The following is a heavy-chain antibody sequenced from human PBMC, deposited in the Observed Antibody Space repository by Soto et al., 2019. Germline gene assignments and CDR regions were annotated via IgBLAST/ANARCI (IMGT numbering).Heavy chain of an antibody. J-gene: IGHJ6*02. CDR2: IYYSGRT. CDR3: ARVKYSSPPESEDYYGMDV. V-gene: IGHV4-30-4*01. CDR1: GGSISSGDYY. Sequence: PSETLSLTCTVSGGSISSGDYYWSWIRQPPGKGLEWTGYIYYSGRTYYNPSLRSRLTMSVDTSKNQFSLRLSSVTAAATAVYYCARVKYSSPPESEDYYGMDVWGQGTTVTVSS. D-gene: IGHD3-22*01.